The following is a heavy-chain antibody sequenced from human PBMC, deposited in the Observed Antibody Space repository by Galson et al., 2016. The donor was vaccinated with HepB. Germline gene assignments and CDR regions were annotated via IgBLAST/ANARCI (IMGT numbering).Heavy chain of an antibody. V-gene: IGHV3-33*06. CDR1: GFTFSKCG. CDR3: AKEGVRWELLHYYGMDV. D-gene: IGHD1-26*01. CDR2: IWYDGSNK. Sequence: SLRLSCAASGFTFSKCGMHWVRQAPGKGLEWVAGIWYDGSNKYYADSVKGRFTISRDNSKNTLYLQMNSLRAKDTAVYYCAKEGVRWELLHYYGMDVWGQGTTVTVSS. J-gene: IGHJ6*02.